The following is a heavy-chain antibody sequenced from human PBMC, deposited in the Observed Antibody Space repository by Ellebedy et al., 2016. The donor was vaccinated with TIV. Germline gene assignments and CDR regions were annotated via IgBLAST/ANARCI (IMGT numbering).Heavy chain of an antibody. J-gene: IGHJ6*02. Sequence: SLKISCAASGFTFDNYAMHWVRQAPGKGLEWVAGLSWNRDHIAYADSVKGRFTISRDNAKNSLYLQMNGLRPEDTALYYCAKDEIRTLLCMDVWGQGTTVTVSS. V-gene: IGHV3-9*01. CDR3: AKDEIRTLLCMDV. D-gene: IGHD2-15*01. CDR2: LSWNRDHI. CDR1: GFTFDNYA.